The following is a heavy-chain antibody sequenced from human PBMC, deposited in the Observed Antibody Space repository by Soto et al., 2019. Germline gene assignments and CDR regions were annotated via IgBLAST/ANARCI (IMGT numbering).Heavy chain of an antibody. CDR3: ARVGSSWSFDY. D-gene: IGHD6-13*01. CDR2: IWYDGSNK. CDR1: GFTFSSYG. J-gene: IGHJ4*02. V-gene: IGHV3-33*01. Sequence: QAQLVESGGGVVQPGRSLRLSCAASGFTFSSYGMHWVRQAPGKGLEWVAIIWYDGSNKYYADSVKGRFTISRDSSKNTLYLQMNSLRAEDTAVYYCARVGSSWSFDYWGQGTQVTVSS.